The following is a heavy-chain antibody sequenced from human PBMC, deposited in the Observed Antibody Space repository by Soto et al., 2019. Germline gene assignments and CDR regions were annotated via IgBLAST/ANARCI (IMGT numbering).Heavy chain of an antibody. V-gene: IGHV3-23*01. D-gene: IGHD6-13*01. CDR3: AKVDVSTAGSFDY. CDR2: ISGSGGTT. CDR1: GFTFSSSA. Sequence: GGSLRLSCAASGFTFSSSAMSWVRQAPGKGLEWVSAISGSGGTTFYVDSVKGRFTISRDNSKNTLYLQMNSLSVGDTAVYLCAKVDVSTAGSFDYWGQGALVTVSS. J-gene: IGHJ4*02.